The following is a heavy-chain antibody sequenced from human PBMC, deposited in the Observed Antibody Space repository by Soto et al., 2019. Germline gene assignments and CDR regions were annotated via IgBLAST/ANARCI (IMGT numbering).Heavy chain of an antibody. CDR2: IYYSGST. V-gene: IGHV4-31*03. D-gene: IGHD2-21*02. Sequence: SETLSLTCPVSGGSISSGGYYWSWIRQHPGKGLEWIGYIYYSGSTYYNPSLKSRVTISVDTSKNQFSLKLSSVTAADTAVYYCAREGSCGGDCHLWGQGTLVTVSS. J-gene: IGHJ5*02. CDR3: AREGSCGGDCHL. CDR1: GGSISSGGYY.